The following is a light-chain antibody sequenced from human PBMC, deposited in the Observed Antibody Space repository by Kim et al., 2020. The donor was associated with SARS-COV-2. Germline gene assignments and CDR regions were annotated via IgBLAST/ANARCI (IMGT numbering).Light chain of an antibody. Sequence: LSPGERANLTSRVSQSVSNKYLAWNQQKPGQAPRLHIYGASSRATGIPDRLSGSGSGTDFTLRINRLEPEDFVLYFCLHYGRLLTFGVGTNVDIK. CDR1: QSVSNKY. CDR3: LHYGRLLT. CDR2: GAS. V-gene: IGKV3-20*01. J-gene: IGKJ4*02.